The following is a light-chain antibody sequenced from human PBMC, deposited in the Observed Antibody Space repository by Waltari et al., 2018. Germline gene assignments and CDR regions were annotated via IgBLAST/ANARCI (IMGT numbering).Light chain of an antibody. CDR1: PSNIGGNT. V-gene: IGLV1-44*01. CDR2: FNS. CDR3: AAWDDSLNGRV. J-gene: IGLJ3*02. Sequence: QSVLTQPPSASGTPGQRLTISCFGSPSNIGGNTVNWYQHLPGTAPKVLILFNSERPSGVPDRFSGSKSGTSASLAISGLQSEDEADYYCAAWDDSLNGRVFGGGTKLTVL.